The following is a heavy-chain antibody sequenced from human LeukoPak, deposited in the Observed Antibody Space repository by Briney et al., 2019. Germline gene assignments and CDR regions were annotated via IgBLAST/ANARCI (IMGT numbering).Heavy chain of an antibody. Sequence: SETLSLTCAVYGGSFSGYYWSWIRQPPGKGLEWIGEINHSGSTNYNPSLKRRVTISVDTSKNQFSLKLSSVTAADTAVYYCARGPRRFLGLGAYWGQGTLVTASS. CDR2: INHSGST. CDR1: GGSFSGYY. D-gene: IGHD3-16*01. V-gene: IGHV4-34*01. J-gene: IGHJ4*02. CDR3: ARGPRRFLGLGAY.